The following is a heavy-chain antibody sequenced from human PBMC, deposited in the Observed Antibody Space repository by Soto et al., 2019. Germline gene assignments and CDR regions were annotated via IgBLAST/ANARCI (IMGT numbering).Heavy chain of an antibody. D-gene: IGHD6-13*01. CDR3: ARDKVAAAGTAIEY. V-gene: IGHV3-33*01. Sequence: PAGSLRLSCTSSGFTFSSYGMHLVRQSPGKGLEWLAVIWYDGSNKYYADSVKGRFTISRDNSKNTLYLQMNSLRAEDTAVYYCARDKVAAAGTAIEYWGQGTLVTVSS. J-gene: IGHJ4*02. CDR1: GFTFSSYG. CDR2: IWYDGSNK.